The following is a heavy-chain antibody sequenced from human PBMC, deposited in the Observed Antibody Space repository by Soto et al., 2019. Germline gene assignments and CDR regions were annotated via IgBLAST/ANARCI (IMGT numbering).Heavy chain of an antibody. CDR2: IYYSGGT. J-gene: IGHJ5*01. CDR1: GGSITSSDYY. V-gene: IGHV4-39*01. CDR3: ARGRDCSSTSFLWFGELLYHPSIDS. D-gene: IGHD3-10*01. Sequence: PSETLSLTCTVSGGSITSSDYYWGWIRQPPGKGLEWIGSIYYSGGTYYNPSLKSRVTISVDTSKNQFSLKLSSVTAADTAVYYCARGRDCSSTSFLWFGELLYHPSIDSWGQGTLVTVSS.